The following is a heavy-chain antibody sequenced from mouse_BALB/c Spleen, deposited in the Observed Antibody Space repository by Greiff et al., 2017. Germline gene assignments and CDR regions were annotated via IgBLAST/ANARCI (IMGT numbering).Heavy chain of an antibody. V-gene: IGHV5-9-3*01. CDR1: GFTFSSYA. Sequence: EVQGVESGGGLVKPGGSLKLSCAASGFTFSSYAMSWVRQTPEKRLEWVATISSGGSYTYYPDSVTGRFTISRDNAKNTLYLQMSSLRSEDTAMYYCARQDDYDDYFDYWGQGTTLTVSS. CDR2: ISSGGSYT. CDR3: ARQDDYDDYFDY. J-gene: IGHJ2*01. D-gene: IGHD2-4*01.